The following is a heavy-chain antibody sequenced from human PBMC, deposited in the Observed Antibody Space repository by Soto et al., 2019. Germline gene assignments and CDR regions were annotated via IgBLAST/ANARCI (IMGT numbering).Heavy chain of an antibody. CDR3: ARGDYGDYIPHYDMDV. CDR2: ISYDGSNK. Sequence: QVQLVESGGGVVQPGRSLRLSCAASGFTFSSYTMHWVRQAPGKGLEWVAVISYDGSNKYYADSVKGRFTISRDHSKNTLYLQMNSLRAEDTAVYYCARGDYGDYIPHYDMDVWGQGTTVTVSS. CDR1: GFTFSSYT. J-gene: IGHJ6*02. D-gene: IGHD4-17*01. V-gene: IGHV3-30-3*01.